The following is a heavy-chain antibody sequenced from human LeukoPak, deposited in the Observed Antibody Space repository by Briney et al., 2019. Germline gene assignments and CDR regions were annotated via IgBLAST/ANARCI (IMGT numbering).Heavy chain of an antibody. CDR3: AKARNYYDSSGYRDY. J-gene: IGHJ4*02. Sequence: GGFLRLSCAASGFTFSSYAMSWVRQAPGKGLEWVSAISGSGGSTYYADSVKGRFTISRDNSKNTLYLQMNSLRAEDTAVYYCAKARNYYDSSGYRDYWGQGTLVTVSS. V-gene: IGHV3-23*01. D-gene: IGHD3-22*01. CDR1: GFTFSSYA. CDR2: ISGSGGST.